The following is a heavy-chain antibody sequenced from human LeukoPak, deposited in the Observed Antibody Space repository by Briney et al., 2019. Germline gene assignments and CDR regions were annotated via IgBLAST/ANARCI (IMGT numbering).Heavy chain of an antibody. CDR2: INPNTGGT. D-gene: IGHD1-26*01. CDR3: ARGGARPNDAFDI. V-gene: IGHV1-2*06. CDR1: GYTFTGYY. Sequence: ASVKVSCKASGYTFTGYYMHWVRQAPGQGLEWMGRINPNTGGTNYAQKFQGRVTMTRDTSISTAYMELSRLTSDDTAMYYCARGGARPNDAFDIWGQGTMVTVSS. J-gene: IGHJ3*02.